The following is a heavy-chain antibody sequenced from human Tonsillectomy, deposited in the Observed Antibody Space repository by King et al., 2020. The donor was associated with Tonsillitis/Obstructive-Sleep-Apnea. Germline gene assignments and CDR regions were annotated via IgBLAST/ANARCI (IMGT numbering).Heavy chain of an antibody. J-gene: IGHJ6*03. Sequence: VQLVESGGGLVQPGGSLRLSCAASGFTFSTYWMSWVRQAPGKGLEWVANIKQDGSEIYYVDSVKGRFTISRDNAKNSLYLQMKSLRAEETAVFYCARRGGYEDPYYSYYLVVWGKGTTVTVS. V-gene: IGHV3-7*01. CDR3: ARRGGYEDPYYSYYLVV. D-gene: IGHD3-22*01. CDR1: GFTFSTYW. CDR2: IKQDGSEI.